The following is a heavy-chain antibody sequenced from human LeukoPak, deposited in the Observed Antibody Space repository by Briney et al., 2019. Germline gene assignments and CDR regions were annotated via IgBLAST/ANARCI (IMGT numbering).Heavy chain of an antibody. D-gene: IGHD2-15*01. CDR3: ARGTEGGSSNCFDP. J-gene: IGHJ5*02. V-gene: IGHV1-2*02. CDR1: GYRFTGYY. CDR2: INPNSGGT. Sequence: ASVKVSCKASGYRFTGYYMHWVRQAPGQGLEWMGCINPNSGGTNYAQKFQGRVTMTRDTSISTAYMELSRLRSDDTAVYYCARGTEGGSSNCFDPWGQGTLVTVSS.